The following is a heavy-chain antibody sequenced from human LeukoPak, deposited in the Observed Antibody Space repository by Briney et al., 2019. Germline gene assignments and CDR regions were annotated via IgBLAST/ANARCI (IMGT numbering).Heavy chain of an antibody. CDR3: ARDRYYYDSSGTRWFDP. CDR1: GGSISSYY. J-gene: IGHJ5*02. V-gene: IGHV4-59*01. D-gene: IGHD3-22*01. CDR2: IYYSGST. Sequence: SETLPLTCTVSGGSISSYYWSWIRQPPGKGLEWNGYIYYSGSTNYKPSLKSRVTISVDTSKNQFSLKLSSVTAADTAVYYCARDRYYYDSSGTRWFDPWGQGTLVTVSS.